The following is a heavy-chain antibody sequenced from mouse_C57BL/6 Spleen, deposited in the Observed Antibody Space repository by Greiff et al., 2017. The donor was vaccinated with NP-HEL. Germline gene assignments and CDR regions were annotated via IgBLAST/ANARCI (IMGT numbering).Heavy chain of an antibody. Sequence: QVQLQQSGAELVKPGASVKISCKASGYTFTDYYINWVKQRPGQGLEWIGKIGPGSGSTYYNEKFKGKATLTADKSSSTAYMQLSSLTSEDSAVYFCERFHYYGSSYRYFDVWGTGTTVTVSS. CDR3: ERFHYYGSSYRYFDV. D-gene: IGHD1-1*01. CDR1: GYTFTDYY. V-gene: IGHV1-77*01. CDR2: IGPGSGST. J-gene: IGHJ1*03.